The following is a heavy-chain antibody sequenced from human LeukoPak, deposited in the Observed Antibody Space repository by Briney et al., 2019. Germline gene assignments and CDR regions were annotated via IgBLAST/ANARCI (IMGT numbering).Heavy chain of an antibody. CDR3: AKGFSSTTPRGYFDY. V-gene: IGHV3-23*01. J-gene: IGHJ4*02. Sequence: GGSLRLSCAASGFTFNSYAMSWVRQAPGKGLEWVSAISGSGGSTYYADSVKGRFTISRDNSKNTLYLQMNSLRAEDTAVYYCAKGFSSTTPRGYFDYWGQGTLVTVSS. CDR1: GFTFNSYA. D-gene: IGHD2-2*01. CDR2: ISGSGGST.